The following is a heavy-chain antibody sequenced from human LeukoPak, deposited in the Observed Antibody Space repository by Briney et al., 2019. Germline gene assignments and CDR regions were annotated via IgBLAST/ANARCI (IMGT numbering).Heavy chain of an antibody. CDR2: IYYDGTT. D-gene: IGHD6-19*01. V-gene: IGHV4-39*07. J-gene: IGHJ4*02. CDR3: GKGGGIAVSHV. Sequence: PSETLSLTCTISGGSMSVGRSYWGWVRQPPGKGLEWIASIYYDGTTYYYPSIKSRVTVSMDSSKNHFSLEVKSVTAADTAMYYCGKGGGIAVSHVWGQGIMVAVST. CDR1: GGSMSVGRSY.